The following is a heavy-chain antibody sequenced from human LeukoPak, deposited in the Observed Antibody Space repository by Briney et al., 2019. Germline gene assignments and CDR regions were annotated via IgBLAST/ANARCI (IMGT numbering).Heavy chain of an antibody. V-gene: IGHV3-23*01. CDR2: ISGSGGST. D-gene: IGHD2-2*01. Sequence: GGSLRLSCAASGFNVSNNYMNWVRQAPGKGLEWVSAISGSGGSTYCADSVKGRFTISRDNSKNTLYLQMNSLRAEDTAVYYCAKEVPAAKDYFDYWGQGTLVTVSS. CDR1: GFNVSNNY. J-gene: IGHJ4*02. CDR3: AKEVPAAKDYFDY.